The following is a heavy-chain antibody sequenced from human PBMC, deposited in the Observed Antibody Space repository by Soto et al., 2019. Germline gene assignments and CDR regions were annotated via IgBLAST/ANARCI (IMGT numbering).Heavy chain of an antibody. CDR2: ISAYNDNT. CDR3: ARDEGPYYYDSTGYIDY. J-gene: IGHJ4*02. V-gene: IGHV1-18*01. Sequence: GXSVKGSCKASDYTFSSYGINWVRQAPGQGLEWMGWISAYNDNTNFAQKLQGRVTMTTDTSTNTAYMELRSLRSDDSAVYYCARDEGPYYYDSTGYIDYWGQGTLVTVSS. CDR1: DYTFSSYG. D-gene: IGHD3-22*01.